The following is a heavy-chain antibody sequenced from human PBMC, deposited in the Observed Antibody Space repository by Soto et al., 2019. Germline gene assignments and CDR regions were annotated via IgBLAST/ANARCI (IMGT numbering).Heavy chain of an antibody. CDR1: SGSISSSNW. J-gene: IGHJ3*02. V-gene: IGHV4-4*03. CDR3: ARDGGSRGRSGGRPHAFDI. Sequence: PPETLSLTCAVSSGSISSSNWWSWVRQPPGKGLEWIGEIYHSGSTNYSPSLKSRVTISVDKSKNQFSLKLSSVTAADTAVYYCARDGGSRGRSGGRPHAFDIWGQGTMVTVSS. CDR2: IYHSGST. D-gene: IGHD2-15*01.